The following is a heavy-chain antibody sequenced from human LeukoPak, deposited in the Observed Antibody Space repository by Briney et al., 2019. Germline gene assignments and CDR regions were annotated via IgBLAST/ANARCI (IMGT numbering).Heavy chain of an antibody. Sequence: SETLSLTCTVSGGSISSYYWSWIRQPPGKGLEWIGYIYYSGSTNYNPSLKSRVTMSVDTSKNQFSLKLSSVTAADTAVYYCARDRYYYDSSGYYPLDYWGQGTLVTVSS. CDR1: GGSISSYY. V-gene: IGHV4-59*12. D-gene: IGHD3-22*01. CDR2: IYYSGST. CDR3: ARDRYYYDSSGYYPLDY. J-gene: IGHJ4*02.